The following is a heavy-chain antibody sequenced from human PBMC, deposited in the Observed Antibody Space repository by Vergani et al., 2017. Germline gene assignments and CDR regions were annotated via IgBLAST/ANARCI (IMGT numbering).Heavy chain of an antibody. J-gene: IGHJ6*02. Sequence: EVQLVQSGAEVTKPGATMKISCKVSGYTFTDHYMHWVKQAPGQGLEWMGLVDPEDGETIYAEKFKGRVTIAAYTSTDTAHLELSSLRSEDTAVYYCATPQTVTTGGMEVWGQGTTVIVSS. D-gene: IGHD4-17*01. V-gene: IGHV1-69-2*01. CDR3: ATPQTVTTGGMEV. CDR1: GYTFTDHY. CDR2: VDPEDGET.